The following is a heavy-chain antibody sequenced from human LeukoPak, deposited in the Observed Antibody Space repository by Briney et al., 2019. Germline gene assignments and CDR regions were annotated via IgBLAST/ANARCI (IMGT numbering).Heavy chain of an antibody. D-gene: IGHD2-2*01. CDR3: ARAIRYQLLSDY. CDR2: MSPNSANT. V-gene: IGHV1-8*03. Sequence: ASVKVSCKTSGYTFSTYDINWLRQAAGQGLEWMGWMSPNSANTGFAQKFQGRAAITRDTSTATAYLELSGLTSEDTAVYYCARAIRYQLLSDYWGQGTLVTVSS. J-gene: IGHJ4*02. CDR1: GYTFSTYD.